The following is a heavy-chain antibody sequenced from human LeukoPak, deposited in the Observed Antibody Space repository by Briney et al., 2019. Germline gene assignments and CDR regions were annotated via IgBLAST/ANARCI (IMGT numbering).Heavy chain of an antibody. J-gene: IGHJ4*02. CDR2: LSSSGGST. Sequence: GGSLRLSCAASGFFFSNYDMDWVRQAPGKGLEWVSGLSSSGGSTFYADSVKGRFTISRDNSKNTVYLQMNSLRGEDTAIYYCARGVTVTTDFWGQGTLVTVSS. V-gene: IGHV3-23*01. CDR3: ARGVTVTTDF. CDR1: GFFFSNYD. D-gene: IGHD4-17*01.